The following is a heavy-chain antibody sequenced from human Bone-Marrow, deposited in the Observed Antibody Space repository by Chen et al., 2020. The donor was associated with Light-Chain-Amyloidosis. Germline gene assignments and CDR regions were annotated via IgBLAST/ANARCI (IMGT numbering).Heavy chain of an antibody. CDR2: ISGSGGSR. CDR3: AKDISYDDILPGYPADAFDI. Sequence: EVQLVESGGGLLQRGGSLRLSCAASGFAFSSYAMSWVRQAPGKGLEWVSTISGSGGSRYYGASVKGRLTISRDNSKNALFLQMNSLRAEDRAVYYCAKDISYDDILPGYPADAFDIWGHGTMVTVSS. V-gene: IGHV3-23*04. J-gene: IGHJ3*02. CDR1: GFAFSSYA. D-gene: IGHD3-9*01.